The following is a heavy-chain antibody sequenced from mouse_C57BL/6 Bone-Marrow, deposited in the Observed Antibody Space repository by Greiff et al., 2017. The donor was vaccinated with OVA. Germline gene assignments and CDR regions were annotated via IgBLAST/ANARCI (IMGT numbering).Heavy chain of an antibody. CDR1: GYTFTSYW. Sequence: QVQLQQPGAELVKPGASVKMSCKASGYTFTSYWITWVKQRPGQGLEWIGDIYPGSGSTNYNEKFKSKATLTVDTSSSPASMQLSSLTSEDSAVYYCARREEFITTVVATDWYFDVWGTGTTVTVSS. CDR3: ARREEFITTVVATDWYFDV. CDR2: IYPGSGST. J-gene: IGHJ1*03. V-gene: IGHV1-55*01. D-gene: IGHD1-1*01.